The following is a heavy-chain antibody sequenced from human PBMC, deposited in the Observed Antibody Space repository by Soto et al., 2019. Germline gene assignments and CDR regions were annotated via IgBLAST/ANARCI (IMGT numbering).Heavy chain of an antibody. CDR1: GGSISSRSYF. V-gene: IGHV4-39*01. Sequence: SETLSLTCTVSGGSISSRSYFWGWIRQPPGKGLEWIGTIYYSGSTSYNPSLKSRVTISVDTSKHQFSLKLSSVTAADTALYYCARRDGWYFDLWGRGTLVTVSS. D-gene: IGHD2-21*01. J-gene: IGHJ2*01. CDR3: ARRDGWYFDL. CDR2: IYYSGST.